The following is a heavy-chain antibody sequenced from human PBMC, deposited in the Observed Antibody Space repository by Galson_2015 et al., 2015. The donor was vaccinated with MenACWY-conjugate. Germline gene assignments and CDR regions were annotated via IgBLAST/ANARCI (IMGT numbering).Heavy chain of an antibody. J-gene: IGHJ4*02. CDR1: GYTFSDYG. Sequence: SVKVSCKASGYTFSDYGMHWVRQAPGQRPEWMGWINAGKGDTQYSQKFQGRLTINRDTSATMVYMELSSLRSEDTAVYYCARGGLLVRVVVIPHYFDSWGQGTLVTVSS. CDR2: INAGKGDT. D-gene: IGHD3-22*01. CDR3: ARGGLLVRVVVIPHYFDS. V-gene: IGHV1-3*01.